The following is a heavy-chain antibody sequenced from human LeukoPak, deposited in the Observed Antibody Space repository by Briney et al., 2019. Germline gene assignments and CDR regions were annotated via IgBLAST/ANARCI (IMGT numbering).Heavy chain of an antibody. CDR3: AVCSSTSCYWKDSYYYGMDV. CDR1: GFTVSSNY. V-gene: IGHV3-66*01. CDR2: IYSGGST. D-gene: IGHD2-2*01. J-gene: IGHJ6*02. Sequence: PGGSLRLSCAASGFTVSSNYMSWVRQAPGKGLEWVSVIYSGGSTYYADSVKGRFTISRDNSKNTLYLQMNSLRAEDTAVYYCAVCSSTSCYWKDSYYYGMDVWGQGTTVTVSS.